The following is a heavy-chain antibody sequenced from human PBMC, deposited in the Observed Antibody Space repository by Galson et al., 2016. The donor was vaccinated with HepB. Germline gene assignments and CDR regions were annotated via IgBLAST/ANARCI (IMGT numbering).Heavy chain of an antibody. CDR1: GGSISSYY. J-gene: IGHJ4*02. CDR2: LYSGGSA. Sequence: ETLSLTCTVSGGSISSYYWSWIRQPAGKGLEWIGRLYSGGSANYNPSLKSRVTMSVDTSKNQLSLRMGSVTAADTAVYYCARDWSDWGQGILVTVSS. V-gene: IGHV4-4*07. CDR3: ARDWSD.